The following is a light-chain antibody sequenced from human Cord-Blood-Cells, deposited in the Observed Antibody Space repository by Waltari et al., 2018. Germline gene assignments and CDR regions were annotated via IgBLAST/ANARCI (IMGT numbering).Light chain of an antibody. CDR3: QAWDISTAV. CDR2: QDS. V-gene: IGLV3-1*01. J-gene: IGLJ2*01. Sequence: SYELTQPPSVSVSPGQTASITCSGDKLGDKYACWYQQKPGQSPVLGIYQDSKRPSGIPWRFSGSNSGNTATLTISGTQAMDGADYYCQAWDISTAVFGGGTKLTVL. CDR1: KLGDKY.